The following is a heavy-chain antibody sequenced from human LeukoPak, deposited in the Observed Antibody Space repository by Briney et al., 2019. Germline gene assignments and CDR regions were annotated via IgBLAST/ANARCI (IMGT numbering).Heavy chain of an antibody. Sequence: ASVTVSCMASGYTFTGYYMHWVRQAAGQGLEWMGWINPNSGGTNYAQKLQGRLTNTRHTSIHTAYIELSRLRSDGTSGYNCASAEEGYCNGGSCELVDYWGQGTLVTVSS. CDR2: INPNSGGT. V-gene: IGHV1-2*02. CDR3: ASAEEGYCNGGSCELVDY. D-gene: IGHD2-15*01. CDR1: GYTFTGYY. J-gene: IGHJ4*02.